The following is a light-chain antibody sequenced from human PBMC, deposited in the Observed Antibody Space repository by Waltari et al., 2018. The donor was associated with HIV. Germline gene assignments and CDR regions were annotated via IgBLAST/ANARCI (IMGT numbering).Light chain of an antibody. V-gene: IGKV1-9*01. CDR2: SAS. CDR3: QQQNTYPLT. J-gene: IGKJ3*01. CDR1: QGIRNY. Sequence: DILLTQSPSFLSPSVGYRVTTSCRANQGIRNYLAWYQQRPGRAPKLLIFSASFLQDGVPSRFSASGSGTQFTLTINILQPEDFATYYCQQQNTYPLTFGPGT.